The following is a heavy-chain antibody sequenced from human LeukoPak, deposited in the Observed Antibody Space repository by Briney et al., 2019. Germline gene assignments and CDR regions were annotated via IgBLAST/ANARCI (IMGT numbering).Heavy chain of an antibody. Sequence: PGGSLRLSCAASGFTVGSNYMSWVRQAPGRGLEWVSVMYSSGTTHYADSVKGRFTIARDNAKNSVYLEMNSLRADDTAVYYCAGSARLMKGVVEVTALDDWGQGTLVTVSS. CDR3: AGSARLMKGVVEVTALDD. CDR2: MYSSGTT. D-gene: IGHD3-3*01. J-gene: IGHJ4*02. CDR1: GFTVGSNY. V-gene: IGHV3-66*01.